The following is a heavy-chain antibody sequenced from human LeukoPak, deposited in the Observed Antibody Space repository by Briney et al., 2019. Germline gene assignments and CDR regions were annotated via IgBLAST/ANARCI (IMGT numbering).Heavy chain of an antibody. V-gene: IGHV3-7*01. CDR2: IKQDGSEK. Sequence: GGSLRLSCAASGFTFSSYWMSWVRQAPWKGLEWVANIKQDGSEKYYVDSVKGRFTISRDNAKNSLYLQMNSLRAEDTAVYYCARDRAGGYEDYWGQGTLVTVSS. J-gene: IGHJ4*02. D-gene: IGHD3-16*01. CDR3: ARDRAGGYEDY. CDR1: GFTFSSYW.